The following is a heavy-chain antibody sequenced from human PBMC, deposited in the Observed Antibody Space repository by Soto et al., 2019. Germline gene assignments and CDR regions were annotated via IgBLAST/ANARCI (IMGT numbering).Heavy chain of an antibody. Sequence: QVQLVQSGAEVKKPGSSVKVSCKASGGTFSSYAISWVRQAPGQGLEWMGGIIPIFGTANCAQKFQGRVTITADESTSTDYMELSSLRSEDTAVYYCARVSKDSSSRHKYFDYWGQGTLVTVSS. CDR1: GGTFSSYA. D-gene: IGHD6-6*01. CDR2: IIPIFGTA. V-gene: IGHV1-69*01. J-gene: IGHJ4*02. CDR3: ARVSKDSSSRHKYFDY.